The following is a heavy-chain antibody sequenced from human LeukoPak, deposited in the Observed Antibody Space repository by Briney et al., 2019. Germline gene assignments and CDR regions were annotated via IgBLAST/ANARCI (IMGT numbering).Heavy chain of an antibody. CDR1: GYSISSGYY. CDR2: IHHSGST. D-gene: IGHD3-22*01. J-gene: IGHJ4*02. CDR3: ARGDSSGYYAVDNFFDY. V-gene: IGHV4-38-2*02. Sequence: SETQSLTCTVSGYSISSGYYWGWIRQPPGKGLEWIGSIHHSGSTYYNPSLKSRVTISLDTSKNQFSLKLSSVTAADTAVYYCARGDSSGYYAVDNFFDYWGQGTLVTVSS.